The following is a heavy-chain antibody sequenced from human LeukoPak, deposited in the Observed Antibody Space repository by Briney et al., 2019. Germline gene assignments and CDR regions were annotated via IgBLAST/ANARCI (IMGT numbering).Heavy chain of an antibody. D-gene: IGHD3-3*01. CDR2: IKQEGSEK. CDR1: GFTFSSYW. Sequence: GGSLRLSCAASGFTFSSYWMSWVRQAPGKGLEGVANIKQEGSEKYYVDSVKGRFTISRDNAKNSLYLQMNSLRAEDTAVYYCARSTLRFLEWDESYYYMDVWGKGTTVTVSS. V-gene: IGHV3-7*01. CDR3: ARSTLRFLEWDESYYYMDV. J-gene: IGHJ6*03.